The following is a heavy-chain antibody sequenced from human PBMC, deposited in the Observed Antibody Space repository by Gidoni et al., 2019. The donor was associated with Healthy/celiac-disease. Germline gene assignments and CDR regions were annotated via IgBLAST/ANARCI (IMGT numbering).Heavy chain of an antibody. J-gene: IGHJ3*02. D-gene: IGHD1-26*01. CDR2: ISSSGSTI. CDR1: GFIFSEYY. Sequence: QVHLADSGGGLVEPGGSLSLSCAASGFIFSEYYMRWIRQAPGKGLVWVSYISSSGSTIYYADSVKGRFTISRDNDKNSLYLQMNSLRAEDTAVDYCARDRVELLFDAFDIWGQGTMVTVSS. V-gene: IGHV3-11*01. CDR3: ARDRVELLFDAFDI.